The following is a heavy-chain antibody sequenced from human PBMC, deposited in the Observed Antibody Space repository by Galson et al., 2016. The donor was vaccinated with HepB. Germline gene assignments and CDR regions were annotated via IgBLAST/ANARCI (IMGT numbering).Heavy chain of an antibody. CDR3: VSTHPTEAIYMYYFDH. CDR1: GFTLRNHA. D-gene: IGHD2-21*01. CDR2: IWHDGSDE. J-gene: IGHJ4*02. Sequence: SLRLSCAASGFTLRNHAVHWVRQAPGQGLEWVAVIWHDGSDEYYADSVRGRFTVSRNNSKNTLFLQMNNLRPDDTAVYYCVSTHPTEAIYMYYFDHWGQGTLVTVSS. V-gene: IGHV3-33*08.